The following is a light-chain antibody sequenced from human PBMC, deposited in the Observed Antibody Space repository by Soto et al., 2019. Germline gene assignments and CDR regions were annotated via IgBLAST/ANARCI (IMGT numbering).Light chain of an antibody. CDR1: QNVNRY. Sequence: EVVLTQSPATLSLSPGERATLSCRASQNVNRYLAWYQQKPGQAPILLIYDASNRATGIPGRFSGSGSGTDFTLTLSSLEPEDFAVYYCQQRTNWPPLTFGGGTKVEIK. J-gene: IGKJ4*01. CDR3: QQRTNWPPLT. V-gene: IGKV3-11*01. CDR2: DAS.